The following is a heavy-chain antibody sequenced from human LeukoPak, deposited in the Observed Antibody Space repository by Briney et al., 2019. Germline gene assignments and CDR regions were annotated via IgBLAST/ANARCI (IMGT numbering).Heavy chain of an antibody. V-gene: IGHV3-23*01. CDR2: ISGSGGST. CDR1: GFTFSSYA. J-gene: IGHJ4*02. Sequence: GGPLRLSCAASGFTFSSYAMSWVRLAPGKGLEWVSAISGSGGSTYYADSVKGRFTISRDNSKNTLYLQMNSLRAEDTAVYYCAKGGGFSGSYYSGNFDYWGQGTLVTVSS. CDR3: AKGGGFSGSYYSGNFDY. D-gene: IGHD1-26*01.